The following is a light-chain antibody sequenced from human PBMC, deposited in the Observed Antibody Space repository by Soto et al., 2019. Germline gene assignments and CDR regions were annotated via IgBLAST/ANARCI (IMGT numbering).Light chain of an antibody. V-gene: IGLV1-47*01. Sequence: QSVLTQPPSASGTPGQTVTISSSGGTSNIGTNYVSWYQHLPGTAPKLLIYGNNQPPSGVPDRFSGSKSGTSASLAISGLRSDDEADYYCAVWDDSLSGVVFGGGTKLTVL. CDR2: GNN. CDR3: AVWDDSLSGVV. CDR1: TSNIGTNY. J-gene: IGLJ3*02.